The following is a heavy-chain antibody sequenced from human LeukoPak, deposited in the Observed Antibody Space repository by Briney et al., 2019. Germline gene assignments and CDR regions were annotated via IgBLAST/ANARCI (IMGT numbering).Heavy chain of an antibody. CDR3: ARYCSGGSCYARGYLDY. J-gene: IGHJ4*02. D-gene: IGHD2-15*01. V-gene: IGHV3-53*01. CDR2: IYSGGST. Sequence: GGSLRLSCAASGVTVSSNYMSWVRQAPGKGLEWVSVIYSGGSTYYADSVKGRFTISRDNSKNTLYLQMNSLRAEDTAVYYCARYCSGGSCYARGYLDYWGQGTLVTVSS. CDR1: GVTVSSNY.